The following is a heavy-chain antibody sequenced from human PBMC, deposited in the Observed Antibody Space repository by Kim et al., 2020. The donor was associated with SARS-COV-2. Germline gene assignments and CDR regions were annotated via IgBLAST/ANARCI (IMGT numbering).Heavy chain of an antibody. CDR1: GFTFSSYG. CDR2: ISYDGSNK. Sequence: GGSLRLSCAASGFTFSSYGMHWVRQAPGKGLEWVAVISYDGSNKYYADSVKGRFTISRDNSKNTLYLQMNSLRAEDTAVYYCARAVGGYFDYWGQGTLVT. J-gene: IGHJ4*02. CDR3: ARAVGGYFDY. D-gene: IGHD2-15*01. V-gene: IGHV3-33*05.